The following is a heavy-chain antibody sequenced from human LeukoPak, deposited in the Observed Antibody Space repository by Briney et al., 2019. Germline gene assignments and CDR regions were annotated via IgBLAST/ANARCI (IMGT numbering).Heavy chain of an antibody. Sequence: GGSLRLSCAASGFTFTNYAMNWVRQAPGKGLEWVSGISGSGGSTYYANSVKGRFTISRDNSKNALFLQMNSLRPEDAAIYYCAKPKFQLVRNAFDIWGQGTMVTVSS. D-gene: IGHD6-6*01. V-gene: IGHV3-23*01. CDR3: AKPKFQLVRNAFDI. CDR1: GFTFTNYA. CDR2: ISGSGGST. J-gene: IGHJ3*02.